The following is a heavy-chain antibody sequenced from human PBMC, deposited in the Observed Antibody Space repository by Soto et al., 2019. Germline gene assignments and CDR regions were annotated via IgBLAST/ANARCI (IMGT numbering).Heavy chain of an antibody. CDR1: GGSISSYY. V-gene: IGHV4-59*01. J-gene: IGHJ4*02. CDR3: ARDGSGSYFDY. CDR2: IYYSGST. Sequence: SETLSLTCTVSGGSISSYYWSWIRQPPGKGLEWIGYIYYSGSTNYNPSLKSRVTISVDTSKNQFSLKLSSVTAADTAVYYCARDGSGSYFDYWGQGTLVTVSS. D-gene: IGHD1-26*01.